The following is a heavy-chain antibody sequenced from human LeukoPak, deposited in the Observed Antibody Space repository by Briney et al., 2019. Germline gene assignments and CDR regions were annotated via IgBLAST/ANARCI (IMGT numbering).Heavy chain of an antibody. D-gene: IGHD6-19*01. CDR3: ARAYHYGYSSGWYAVDY. CDR2: MNPNSGNT. V-gene: IGHV1-8*01. CDR1: GYTFTIYD. Sequence: ASVKVSFKASGYTFTIYDINWVRQATGQGLEWMGCMNPNSGNTGYAQKFQGRVTMTRNTSISTAYMKLSSLRSEDKAVYNGARAYHYGYSSGWYAVDYWGQGTLVTVSS. J-gene: IGHJ4*02.